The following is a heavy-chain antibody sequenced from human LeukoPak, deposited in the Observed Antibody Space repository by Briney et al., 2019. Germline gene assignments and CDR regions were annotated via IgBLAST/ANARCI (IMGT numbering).Heavy chain of an antibody. CDR2: IYYSGGT. Sequence: PSETLSLTCTVSDGSISSYYWSWIRQPPGKGLEWIGYIYYSGGTSYNPSLKSRVTISVDMSKNQFSLKMNSVTAADTAMYYCARGPYYDSVWGTYRCFDYWGQGTLVTVSS. D-gene: IGHD3-16*02. V-gene: IGHV4-59*01. CDR3: ARGPYYDSVWGTYRCFDY. J-gene: IGHJ4*02. CDR1: DGSISSYY.